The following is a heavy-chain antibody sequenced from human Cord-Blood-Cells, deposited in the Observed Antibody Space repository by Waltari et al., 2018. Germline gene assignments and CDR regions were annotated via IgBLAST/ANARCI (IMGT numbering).Heavy chain of an antibody. CDR2: IYPGDADT. J-gene: IGHJ5*02. V-gene: IGHV5-51*03. CDR3: ARRGIAAAGTADWFDP. CDR1: GYSFTSYW. Sequence: EVQLVQSGAEVKKPGESLKISCKGSGYSFTSYWIGWVRQMPGKGLEWMGIIYPGDADTRYSPSFQGQVTISADKSISTAYLQWSSLKASDTAMYYCARRGIAAAGTADWFDPWGQGTLVTVSS. D-gene: IGHD6-13*01.